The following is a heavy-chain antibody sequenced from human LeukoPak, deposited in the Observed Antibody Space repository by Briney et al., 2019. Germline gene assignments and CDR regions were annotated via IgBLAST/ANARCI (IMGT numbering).Heavy chain of an antibody. J-gene: IGHJ4*02. Sequence: PGRSLRLSCAASGFTFSSYGMHWVRQAPGKGLEWVSYISSSGSTIYYADSVKGRFTISRDNAKNSLYLQMNSLRAEDTAVYYCASGGRFLEWLVEDWGQGTLVTVSS. CDR2: ISSSGSTI. V-gene: IGHV3-48*04. CDR3: ASGGRFLEWLVED. D-gene: IGHD3-3*01. CDR1: GFTFSSYG.